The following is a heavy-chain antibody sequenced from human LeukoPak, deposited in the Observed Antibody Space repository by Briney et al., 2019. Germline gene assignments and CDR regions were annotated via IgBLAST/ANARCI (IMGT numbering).Heavy chain of an antibody. CDR2: IKQDGSVK. Sequence: GGSLRLSCAASRFTFSSYGMHWVRQAPGKGLEWVANIKQDGSVKNYVDSVKGRFTVSRDNAKNALYLQMNSLRGDDTAVYYRVRAIASSDSYWGQGTLVTVSS. J-gene: IGHJ4*02. D-gene: IGHD6-13*01. CDR1: RFTFSSYG. CDR3: VRAIASSDSY. V-gene: IGHV3-7*01.